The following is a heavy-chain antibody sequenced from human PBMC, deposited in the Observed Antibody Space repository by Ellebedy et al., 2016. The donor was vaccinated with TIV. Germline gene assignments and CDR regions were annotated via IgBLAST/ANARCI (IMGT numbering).Heavy chain of an antibody. J-gene: IGHJ3*01. D-gene: IGHD2-2*01. CDR2: TFYRSKWYN. V-gene: IGHV6-1*01. Sequence: SETLSLTXAISGDSVSSNSAGWNWIRQSPSRGLEWLGRTFYRSKWYNDSAPSVKSRIIINPDTSKNQFSLRLRSVTAADTAVYYCARGRKYCTTASCPTLLAVFGMDGDVFDFWGQGTMVTVSS. CDR1: GDSVSSNSAG. CDR3: ARGRKYCTTASCPTLLAVFGMDGDVFDF.